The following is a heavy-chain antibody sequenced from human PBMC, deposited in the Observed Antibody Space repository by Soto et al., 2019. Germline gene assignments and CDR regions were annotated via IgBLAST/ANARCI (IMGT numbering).Heavy chain of an antibody. Sequence: SETLSLTCTVSGGSISSHYWSWVRQAPGKGLEWIGHIYYRGSTSYNPSLRSRSTISVDTSNNQFSLKLNSVTTADTAVYYCARDGGEASGMDVWGQGTKVTISS. CDR1: GGSISSHY. CDR3: ARDGGEASGMDV. D-gene: IGHD3-16*01. CDR2: IYYRGST. J-gene: IGHJ6*02. V-gene: IGHV4-59*11.